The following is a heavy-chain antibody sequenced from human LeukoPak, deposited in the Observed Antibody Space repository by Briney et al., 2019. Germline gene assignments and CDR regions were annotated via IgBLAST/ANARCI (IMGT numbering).Heavy chain of an antibody. V-gene: IGHV3-21*01. D-gene: IGHD3-22*01. J-gene: IGHJ6*04. CDR1: GFTFSSYS. CDR3: ARGPTMKMDV. Sequence: PGGSLRLSCAASGFTFSSYSMNWVRQAPGKGLEWVSSISSTSSYIYYADSVKGRFTISRDNAKNSLYLQMNSLRAEDTAVYYCARGPTMKMDVWGKGTTVTVSS. CDR2: ISSTSSYI.